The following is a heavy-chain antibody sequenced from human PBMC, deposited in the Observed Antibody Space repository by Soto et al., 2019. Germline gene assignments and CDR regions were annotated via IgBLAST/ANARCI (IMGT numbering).Heavy chain of an antibody. Sequence: QLQLQESGSGLVKPSQTLVLTCTVSGDSISRDGYSWSWIRQPPGKGLEWIGFIYHSGATYYNPSLKSRVTTSVDKSKNQFSLRLASVTAADTAGYYCAREMSYYFDSWGQGTLVTVSS. CDR2: IYHSGAT. CDR1: GDSISRDGYS. J-gene: IGHJ4*02. V-gene: IGHV4-30-2*01. CDR3: AREMSYYFDS.